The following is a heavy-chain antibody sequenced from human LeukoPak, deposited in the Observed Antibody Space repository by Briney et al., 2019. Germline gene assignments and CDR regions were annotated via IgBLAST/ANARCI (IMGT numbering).Heavy chain of an antibody. D-gene: IGHD2-15*01. CDR3: VRQKQHCDGGSCFPPDC. Sequence: SETLSLTCTVSGGSISNYYWSWIRQPPGKGLEWIGYIYYSGRACHNPSLRSRLTISVDTSKNQFSLKLNSVTATDTAIYYCVRQKQHCDGGSCFPPDCWDQGTLVTVSS. CDR2: IYYSGRA. J-gene: IGHJ4*02. CDR1: GGSISNYY. V-gene: IGHV4-59*08.